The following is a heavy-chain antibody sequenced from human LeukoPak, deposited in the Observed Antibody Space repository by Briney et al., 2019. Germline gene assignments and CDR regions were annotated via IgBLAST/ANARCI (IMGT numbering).Heavy chain of an antibody. D-gene: IGHD2-2*01. CDR1: GFTFSTCA. Sequence: GGSLRLSCAASGFTFSTCAMGWVRQAPGKGLGWVSAISGSGGSTFYADSVKGRFTISRDNSKNTVYLQMSGLRAEDTALYYCAKAHCSPTSCSRIVYWGQGTLVTVSS. V-gene: IGHV3-23*01. CDR2: ISGSGGST. J-gene: IGHJ4*02. CDR3: AKAHCSPTSCSRIVY.